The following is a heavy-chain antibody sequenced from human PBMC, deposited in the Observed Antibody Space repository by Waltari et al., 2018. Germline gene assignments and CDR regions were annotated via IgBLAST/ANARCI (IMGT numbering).Heavy chain of an antibody. CDR1: GFTFSDYY. J-gene: IGHJ4*02. CDR3: AREKTVGSPDYVGGIDY. D-gene: IGHD4-17*01. V-gene: IGHV3-11*01. Sequence: QVQLVESGGGLVKPGGYLTLSCVTSGFTFSDYYLTWVRQVPGKGVECVAYISDSCRTTYYADSVKGRFTISRDNANSLLFLQMNNVRAEDTAFYFCAREKTVGSPDYVGGIDYWGQGTLVTVSS. CDR2: ISDSCRTT.